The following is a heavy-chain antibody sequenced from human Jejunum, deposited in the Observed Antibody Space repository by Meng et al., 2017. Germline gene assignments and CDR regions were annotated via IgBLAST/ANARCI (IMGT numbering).Heavy chain of an antibody. Sequence: GESLMISCAASGFTFSNYAMNWVRQAPGKGLEWVAAISGSGDSTNYADSVKGRFTISRDNSKNTLFLQMNSLRVKDTAVYDCAKETYSYDSSGYCYIDDFDYWGQGTLVTVSS. CDR2: ISGSGDST. V-gene: IGHV3-23*01. CDR1: GFTFSNYA. CDR3: AKETYSYDSSGYCYIDDFDY. J-gene: IGHJ4*02. D-gene: IGHD3-22*01.